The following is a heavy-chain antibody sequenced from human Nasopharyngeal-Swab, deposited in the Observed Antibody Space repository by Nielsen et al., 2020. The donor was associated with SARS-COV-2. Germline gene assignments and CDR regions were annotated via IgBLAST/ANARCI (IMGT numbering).Heavy chain of an antibody. J-gene: IGHJ4*02. Sequence: GESLKISCAASGFTFSDYYMSWIRQAPGKGLEWVSYISNSGSSTNYADSVRGRFTISRDNAKNSLYLQMSSLRAEDTAVYYCAKDGSSSPTYWGQGTLVTVSS. CDR1: GFTFSDYY. D-gene: IGHD6-13*01. V-gene: IGHV3-11*05. CDR3: AKDGSSSPTY. CDR2: ISNSGSST.